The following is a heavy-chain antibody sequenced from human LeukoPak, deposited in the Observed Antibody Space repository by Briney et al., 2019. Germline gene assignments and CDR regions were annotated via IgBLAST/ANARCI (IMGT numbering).Heavy chain of an antibody. CDR2: IKEDGSDK. CDR1: GFSFSTYW. D-gene: IGHD6-19*01. V-gene: IGHV3-7*01. Sequence: GGSLRLSCEVSGFSFSTYWMTWVRQAPGKGLEWVANIKEDGSDKYYVDSVKGRFTISSDNAKNSVYLQMNSLRADDTAVYYCARGSGWTDYWGQGTLVTVSS. J-gene: IGHJ4*02. CDR3: ARGSGWTDY.